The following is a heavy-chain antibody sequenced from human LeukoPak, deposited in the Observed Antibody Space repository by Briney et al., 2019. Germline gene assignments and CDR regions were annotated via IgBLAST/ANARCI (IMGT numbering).Heavy chain of an antibody. Sequence: SVKVSCKASGGTFSSYAISWVRQAPGQGLEWMGGIIPIFGTANYAQKFQGRVTITTDESTSTAYMELSSLRSEDTAAYYCARDDGSGSYYTIHYWGQGTLVTVSS. J-gene: IGHJ4*02. CDR1: GGTFSSYA. V-gene: IGHV1-69*05. CDR3: ARDDGSGSYYTIHY. CDR2: IIPIFGTA. D-gene: IGHD3-10*01.